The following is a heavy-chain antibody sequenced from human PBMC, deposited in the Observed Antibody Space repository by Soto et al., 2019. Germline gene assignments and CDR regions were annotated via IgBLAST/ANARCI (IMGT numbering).Heavy chain of an antibody. J-gene: IGHJ4*02. Sequence: QVRLQESGPGLVKPSQTLSLTCTVSGGSISSGDYYWSWIRQPPGKGLEWIGYIYYSGSTYYNPSLKSRVTISVDTSKNQFSLKLSSVTAADTAVYYCARVADSSSWYWFTDYWGQGTLVTVSS. D-gene: IGHD6-13*01. CDR2: IYYSGST. CDR3: ARVADSSSWYWFTDY. CDR1: GGSISSGDYY. V-gene: IGHV4-30-4*01.